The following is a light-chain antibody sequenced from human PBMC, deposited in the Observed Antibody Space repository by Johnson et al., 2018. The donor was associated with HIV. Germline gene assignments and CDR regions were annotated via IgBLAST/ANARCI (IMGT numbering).Light chain of an antibody. CDR2: SNN. J-gene: IGLJ1*01. CDR3: AAWDSSLVGV. CDR1: SSNIGSNS. V-gene: IGLV1-44*01. Sequence: VLTQPPSASGTPGQRVTISCSGSSSNIGSNSVNWYQQLPGTAPKLLIYSNNQRPSGVPDRFSGSKSGTSASLAISGLQSGDGADYYCAAWDSSLVGVFGTGTKVTVL.